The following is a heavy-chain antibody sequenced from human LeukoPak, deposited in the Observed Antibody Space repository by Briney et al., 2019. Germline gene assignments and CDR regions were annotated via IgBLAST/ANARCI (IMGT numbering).Heavy chain of an antibody. J-gene: IGHJ4*02. CDR3: ARDPSEAVAGYFDY. V-gene: IGHV3-33*01. CDR2: IWYDGSNK. D-gene: IGHD6-19*01. CDR1: GFTFSSYG. Sequence: GRSLRLSCAASGFTFSSYGMHWVRQAPGKGLEWVAVIWYDGSNKYYADSVKGRFTISRDNSKNTLYLQMNGLRAEDTAVYYCARDPSEAVAGYFDYWGQGTLVTVSS.